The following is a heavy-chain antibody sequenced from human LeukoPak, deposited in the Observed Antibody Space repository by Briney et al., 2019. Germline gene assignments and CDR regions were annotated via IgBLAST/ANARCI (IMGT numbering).Heavy chain of an antibody. J-gene: IGHJ4*02. Sequence: SVKVSCKASGGTFRSYAISWVRQAPGQGLEWMGRIIPILGIANYAQKFQGRVTITADKSTSTAYMELSSLRSEDTAVYYCARRQASYDSSGLTLEHFDYWGQGTLVTVSS. CDR1: GGTFRSYA. D-gene: IGHD3-22*01. CDR2: IIPILGIA. V-gene: IGHV1-69*04. CDR3: ARRQASYDSSGLTLEHFDY.